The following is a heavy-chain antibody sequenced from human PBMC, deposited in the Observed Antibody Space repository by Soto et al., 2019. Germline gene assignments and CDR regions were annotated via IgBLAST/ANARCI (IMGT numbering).Heavy chain of an antibody. CDR2: ISWNSGSI. CDR3: AKDNFRGGGTIYGMDV. D-gene: IGHD3-16*01. CDR1: GFTFDDYA. V-gene: IGHV3-9*01. Sequence: EVQLVESGGGLVQPGRSLRLSCAASGFTFDDYAMHWVRQAPGKGLEWVSGISWNSGSIGYADSVQGRFTIARDNAKKSLYLQMNSLRAEDTALYYCAKDNFRGGGTIYGMDVWGQGTTVTVSS. J-gene: IGHJ6*02.